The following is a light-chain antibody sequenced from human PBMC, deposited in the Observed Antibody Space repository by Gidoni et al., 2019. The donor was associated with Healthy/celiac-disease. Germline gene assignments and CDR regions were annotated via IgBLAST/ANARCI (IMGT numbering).Light chain of an antibody. CDR3: QQRSNWPPT. V-gene: IGKV3-11*01. Sequence: IVFTQSPATLSLSPGERATLSCRASQSVSSYLAWYQQKPGQAPRLLIYDASNRATGIPARFSGSGSGTDFTLTISSLEPEDFAVYYCQQRSNWPPTFXGXTKVEIK. CDR1: QSVSSY. J-gene: IGKJ4*01. CDR2: DAS.